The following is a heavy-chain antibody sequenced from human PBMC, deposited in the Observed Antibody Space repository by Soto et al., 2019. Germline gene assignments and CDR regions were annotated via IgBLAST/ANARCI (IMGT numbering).Heavy chain of an antibody. CDR1: GGSINSGDHY. CDR2: IYYSGST. D-gene: IGHD2-8*02. CDR3: ARDKITGLFDY. Sequence: SETLSLTCTVSGGSINSGDHYWSWIRQPPGKGLEWIGHIYYSGSTYSNPSLKSRVSLSMDTSKNHFSLKLSSVTAADTAVYYCARDKITGLFDYWGQGTLVTVSS. V-gene: IGHV4-30-4*01. J-gene: IGHJ4*02.